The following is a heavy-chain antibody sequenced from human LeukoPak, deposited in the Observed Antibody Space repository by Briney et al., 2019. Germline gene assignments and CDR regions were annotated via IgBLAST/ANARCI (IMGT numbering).Heavy chain of an antibody. CDR2: INHSGST. CDR3: ARGESIAAAGIHFDY. J-gene: IGHJ4*02. Sequence: PSETLSLTCAVYGGSFSGYYWSWIRQPPGKGLEWIGEINHSGSTNYNPSLKSRVTISVDTSKNQFSLKLSSVTAADTAVYYCARGESIAAAGIHFDYWGQGTLVTVSS. CDR1: GGSFSGYY. V-gene: IGHV4-34*01. D-gene: IGHD6-13*01.